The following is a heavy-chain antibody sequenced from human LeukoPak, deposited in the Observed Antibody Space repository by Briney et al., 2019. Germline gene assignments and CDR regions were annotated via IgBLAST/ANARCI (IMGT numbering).Heavy chain of an antibody. Sequence: SETLSLTCGVSGGSISSDNWWSWVRQPPGKGLEWIGEIHHSGRINNNPSLKSRVTISVDTSKNQFSLKLSSVTAADTAVYYCARAWRRGYSYGTYYMDVWGKGTTVTVSS. J-gene: IGHJ6*03. CDR2: IHHSGRI. V-gene: IGHV4-4*02. CDR1: GGSISSDNW. D-gene: IGHD5-18*01. CDR3: ARAWRRGYSYGTYYMDV.